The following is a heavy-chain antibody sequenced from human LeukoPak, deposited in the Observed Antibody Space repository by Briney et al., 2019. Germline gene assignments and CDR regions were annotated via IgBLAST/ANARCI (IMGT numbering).Heavy chain of an antibody. V-gene: IGHV4-4*02. CDR2: GDYSGGT. CDR1: GGSISSSNW. Sequence: SETLSLTCAVSGGSISSSNWWSWVRQPPGKGLEWIASGDYSGGTYYNPSLESRVAISADMSKNQFSLKLTSVTGADTAEYYCAGERGEEYSSGWYKRNYFDNWGQGIRVTVSS. D-gene: IGHD6-19*01. CDR3: AGERGEEYSSGWYKRNYFDN. J-gene: IGHJ4*02.